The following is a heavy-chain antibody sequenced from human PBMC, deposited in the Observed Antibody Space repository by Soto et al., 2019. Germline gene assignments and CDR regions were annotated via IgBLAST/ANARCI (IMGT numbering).Heavy chain of an antibody. V-gene: IGHV1-69*02. CDR1: GGTFNSYT. Sequence: GASVKVSCKASGGTFNSYTISWVRQAPGQGLEWMGRIIPILGIANYAQKFQGRVTITADKSTSTAYMELSSLRSEDTAVYYCARGHPWDCSSTSCYEWDAFDIWGQGTMVTVSS. CDR2: IIPILGIA. J-gene: IGHJ3*02. D-gene: IGHD2-2*01. CDR3: ARGHPWDCSSTSCYEWDAFDI.